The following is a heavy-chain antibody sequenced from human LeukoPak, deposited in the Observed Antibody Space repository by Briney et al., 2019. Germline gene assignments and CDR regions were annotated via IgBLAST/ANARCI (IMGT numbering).Heavy chain of an antibody. CDR2: NYPDDSDT. Sequence: GEPLRISFKGSGYRFTSYWIGWVRPMPGKGVEGMGINYPDDSDTKYSASFQGQVTISADKSISTAYLQWSSLKASDTAMYYCARLAFCTNAVCFSNYYYSMDVWGRGTTVTVSS. D-gene: IGHD2-8*01. CDR1: GYRFTSYW. CDR3: ARLAFCTNAVCFSNYYYSMDV. V-gene: IGHV5-51*01. J-gene: IGHJ6*03.